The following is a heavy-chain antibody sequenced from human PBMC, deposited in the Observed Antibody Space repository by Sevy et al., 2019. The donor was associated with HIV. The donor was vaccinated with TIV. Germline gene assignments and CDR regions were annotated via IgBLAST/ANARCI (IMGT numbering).Heavy chain of an antibody. CDR2: MSNTGSTI. CDR3: ASQRGGYERLYYFDY. V-gene: IGHV3-48*01. CDR1: GFSFSIYS. Sequence: GGSLRLSCAASGFSFSIYSMNWVRQAPGRGLEWLSYMSNTGSTIHDADSVKGRFTSSRDNARNSLYLQMNSLRAEDTAVYYCASQRGGYERLYYFDYWGQGTLVTVSS. J-gene: IGHJ4*02. D-gene: IGHD5-12*01.